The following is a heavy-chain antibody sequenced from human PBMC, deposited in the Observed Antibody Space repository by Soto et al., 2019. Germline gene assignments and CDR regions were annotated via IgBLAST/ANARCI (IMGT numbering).Heavy chain of an antibody. J-gene: IGHJ3*02. CDR3: ARDREKWLPQGDDFDI. V-gene: IGHV1-18*04. CDR1: GYTFTSYG. CDR2: ISAYNGNT. Sequence: ASVKVSCKASGYTFTSYGISWVRQAPGQGLEWMGWISAYNGNTNYAQKLQGRVTMTTDTSTSTAYMELRSLRSDDTAVYYCARDREKWLPQGDDFDIWGQGTMVTVSS. D-gene: IGHD5-18*01.